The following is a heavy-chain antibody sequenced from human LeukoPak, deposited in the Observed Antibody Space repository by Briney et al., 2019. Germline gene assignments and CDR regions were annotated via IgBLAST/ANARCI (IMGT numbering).Heavy chain of an antibody. CDR1: GFIFSDHH. J-gene: IGHJ4*02. CDR2: IGSDGTKK. V-gene: IGHV3-30*04. CDR3: ARQMTSTRLFDS. D-gene: IGHD5/OR15-5a*01. Sequence: GGSLRLSCVASGFIFSDHHFHWVRQSPDKGLEWVALIGSDGTKKYYADSVQGRFTVSRENSKNTLFLQMNTLRADDTAVYFCARQMTSTRLFDSWGQGTLVTVSS.